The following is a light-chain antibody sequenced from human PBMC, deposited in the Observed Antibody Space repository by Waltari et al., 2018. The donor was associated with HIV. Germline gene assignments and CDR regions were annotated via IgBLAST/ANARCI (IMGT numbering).Light chain of an antibody. J-gene: IGLJ1*01. CDR2: DDS. Sequence: QSALTQPRSVSGSPGQSVTISCTGTSSDVGGYNYVSCYQQHPGKAPKLMSFDDSKRPSGVPDLFSGSSSGSTASLSFSGLRAENDADYYCCCYAGSYTYVFGTETKDTVL. V-gene: IGLV2-11*01. CDR3: CCYAGSYTYV. CDR1: SSDVGGYNY.